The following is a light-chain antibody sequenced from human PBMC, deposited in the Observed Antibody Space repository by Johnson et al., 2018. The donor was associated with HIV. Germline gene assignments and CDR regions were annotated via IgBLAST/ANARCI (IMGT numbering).Light chain of an antibody. V-gene: IGLV1-51*02. Sequence: HSVLTQPPSVSAAPGQKVTISCSGSSSNIGNNHVSWYQQFPGAAPKLLIYQNTWRPSWIPDRFSGSTSGASATLAITGLQTGDEADYYCGTWDNSLKAEVFGTGTKVTVL. J-gene: IGLJ1*01. CDR2: QNT. CDR1: SSNIGNNH. CDR3: GTWDNSLKAEV.